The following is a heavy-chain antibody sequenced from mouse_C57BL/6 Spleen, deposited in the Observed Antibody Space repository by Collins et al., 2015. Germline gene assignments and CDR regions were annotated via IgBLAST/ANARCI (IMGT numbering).Heavy chain of an antibody. D-gene: IGHD1-1*01. CDR2: INPDSSTI. J-gene: IGHJ4*01. CDR1: GFDFSRYW. Sequence: EVKLLESGGGLVQPGGSLKLSCAASGFDFSRYWMSWVRQAPGKGLEWIGEINPDSSTINYTPSLKDKFIISRDNAKNTLYLQMSKVRSEDTALYYCARRRITTVLAMDYWGQGTSVTVSS. CDR3: ARRRITTVLAMDY. V-gene: IGHV4-1*02.